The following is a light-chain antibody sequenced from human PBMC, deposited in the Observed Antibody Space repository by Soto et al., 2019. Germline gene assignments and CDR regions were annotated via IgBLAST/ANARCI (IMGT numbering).Light chain of an antibody. CDR3: DSYTSSRAYV. Sequence: QSVLTQPASVSGSAGQSITISCSGTMRDVGAYNLVSWYQQHPGTAPKLIIHEVSNRPSGVSNRFSGSKSGNTASLTISGLQAEDEADYYCDSYTSSRAYVFGIGTKLTVL. J-gene: IGLJ1*01. CDR2: EVS. CDR1: MRDVGAYNL. V-gene: IGLV2-14*01.